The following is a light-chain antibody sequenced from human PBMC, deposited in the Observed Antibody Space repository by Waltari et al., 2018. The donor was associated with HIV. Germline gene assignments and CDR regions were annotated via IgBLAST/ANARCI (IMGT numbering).Light chain of an antibody. Sequence: ATRITQSPPSFSASTGDPVTIPCQASQGISSYLAWYQQRPGTAPKPLLYADSTVQTGVPSRFSGGGSVTDFALTISCLQAEDFATYYCQQYYSYPRTFGQGTTVEMK. CDR1: QGISSY. CDR2: ADS. J-gene: IGKJ1*01. V-gene: IGKV1-8*01. CDR3: QQYYSYPRT.